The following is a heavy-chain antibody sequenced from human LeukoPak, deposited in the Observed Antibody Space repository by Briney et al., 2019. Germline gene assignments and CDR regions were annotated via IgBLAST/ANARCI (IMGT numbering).Heavy chain of an antibody. CDR1: GYTFTGYY. Sequence: ASVKISCKASGYTFTGYYMHWVRQAPGQGLEWMGWINPNSGGTNYAQKFQGRVTMTRDTSISTAYMELSRLRSDDTAVYYCAGDPSVVPAAIDYWGQGTLVTVSS. J-gene: IGHJ4*02. CDR3: AGDPSVVPAAIDY. D-gene: IGHD2-2*01. V-gene: IGHV1-2*02. CDR2: INPNSGGT.